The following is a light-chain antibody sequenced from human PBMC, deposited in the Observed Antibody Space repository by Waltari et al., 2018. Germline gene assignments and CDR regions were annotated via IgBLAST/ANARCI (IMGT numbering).Light chain of an antibody. J-gene: IGLJ2*01. V-gene: IGLV2-14*01. Sequence: QSALTQPASVSGSPGQSITIACTGRISYVGDYNYVSWSQQHPGKPPRLMIYEVNNRASGVADRFSGSKSGNTASLTISGLQAEDEADYYCSSYTSSSSLFGGGTKLTVL. CDR3: SSYTSSSSL. CDR1: ISYVGDYNY. CDR2: EVN.